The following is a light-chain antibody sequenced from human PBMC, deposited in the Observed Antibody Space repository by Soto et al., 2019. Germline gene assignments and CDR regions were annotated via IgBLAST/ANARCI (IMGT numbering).Light chain of an antibody. CDR1: SSDVGGYDY. J-gene: IGLJ1*01. CDR3: SSYKSLNTLYV. Sequence: QSALTQPPSASGSPGQSVTISCTGTSSDVGGYDYVSWYQQHPGKAPKLMFYEVSKRPSGVPDRFSGSKSGNTASLTVSGLQAEDEPDYYCSSYKSLNTLYVFGTGTKVTVL. V-gene: IGLV2-8*01. CDR2: EVS.